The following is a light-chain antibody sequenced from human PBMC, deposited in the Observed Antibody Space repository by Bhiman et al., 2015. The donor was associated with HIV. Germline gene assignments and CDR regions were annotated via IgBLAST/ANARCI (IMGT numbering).Light chain of an antibody. CDR1: SLRTYY. V-gene: IGLV3-19*01. J-gene: IGLJ1*01. CDR2: GKN. Sequence: SSELTQDPAVSVALGQTVRITCQGDSLRTYYASWYQQKLGQAPLLVIYGKNNRPSGIPDRFSGSSSGNTASLTITGAQAEDEADYYCNSRDSSGNHLGVFGTGTKVTVL. CDR3: NSRDSSGNHLGV.